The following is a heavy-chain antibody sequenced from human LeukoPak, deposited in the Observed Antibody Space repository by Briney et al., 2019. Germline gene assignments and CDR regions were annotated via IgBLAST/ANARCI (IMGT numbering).Heavy chain of an antibody. Sequence: ASVKVSCKASGYTFTSYGISWVRQAPGQGLEWMGWISAYNGNTNYAQKLQGRVTMTTDTSTSTAYMELRSLRSDDTAVYYCARVALEMATFPGYFDYWGQGTLVTVSS. CDR2: ISAYNGNT. V-gene: IGHV1-18*01. D-gene: IGHD5-24*01. CDR1: GYTFTSYG. J-gene: IGHJ4*02. CDR3: ARVALEMATFPGYFDY.